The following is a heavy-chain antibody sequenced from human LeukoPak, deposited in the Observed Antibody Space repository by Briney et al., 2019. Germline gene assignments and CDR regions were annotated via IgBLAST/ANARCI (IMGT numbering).Heavy chain of an antibody. CDR1: GYTFSSYY. CDR2: INPSGGST. CDR3: ARNVGSGLDY. V-gene: IGHV1-46*01. J-gene: IGHJ4*02. D-gene: IGHD2-15*01. Sequence: ASVKVSCKASGYTFSSYYIHWVRQAPGEGLGWMGFINPSGGSTSYAQNFQGRVTMTRDMSTSTVYMELSSLRSEDTAVYYCARNVGSGLDYWGQGTLVTVSS.